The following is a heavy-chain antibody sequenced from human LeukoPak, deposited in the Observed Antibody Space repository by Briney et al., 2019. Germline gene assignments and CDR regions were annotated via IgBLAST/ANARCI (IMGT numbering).Heavy chain of an antibody. J-gene: IGHJ4*02. CDR2: IHASGTT. V-gene: IGHV4-59*01. CDR3: ARDSRGGGPDFDY. D-gene: IGHD3-16*01. Sequence: PSATLSLTCAVSGGSISQYYWSWLRQAPGKGLEWIGYIHASGTTTYNPSLKSRVTISIDSSRTQFSLKLSSVTAADTAVYYCARDSRGGGPDFDYWGQGTLVTVSS. CDR1: GGSISQYY.